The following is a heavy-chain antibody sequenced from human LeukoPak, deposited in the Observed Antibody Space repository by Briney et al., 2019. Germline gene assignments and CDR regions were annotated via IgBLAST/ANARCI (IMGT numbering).Heavy chain of an antibody. J-gene: IGHJ4*02. CDR1: GYTFTGYY. V-gene: IGHV1-2*06. Sequence: ASVKVSCKASGYTFTGYYMHWVGQAPGQGLEWMGRINPNSGGTNYEQKFQGRVTMTRDTSISTAYMELSRLRSDDTAVYYCARLGYCTNGVCYGYDYWGQGTLVTVSS. CDR3: ARLGYCTNGVCYGYDY. D-gene: IGHD2-8*01. CDR2: INPNSGGT.